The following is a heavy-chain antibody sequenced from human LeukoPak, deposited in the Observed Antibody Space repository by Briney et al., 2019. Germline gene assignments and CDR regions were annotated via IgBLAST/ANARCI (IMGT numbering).Heavy chain of an antibody. CDR3: ARDRAGFYDSTSYYYDAFDI. CDR2: ISSSSSYI. V-gene: IGHV3-21*01. D-gene: IGHD3-22*01. Sequence: GGSLRLSCAASGFTFSSYSMNWVRQAPGKGLEWVSSISSSSSYISYADSVKGRFTISRDNAKNSPYLQMNSLRAEDTAVYYCARDRAGFYDSTSYYYDAFDIWGQGTVVTVSS. CDR1: GFTFSSYS. J-gene: IGHJ3*02.